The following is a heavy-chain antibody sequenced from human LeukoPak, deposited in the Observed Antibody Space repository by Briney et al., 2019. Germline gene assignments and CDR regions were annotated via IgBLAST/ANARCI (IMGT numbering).Heavy chain of an antibody. CDR3: ARGSRAAAVSAAAIFDY. CDR1: GFTFSSYS. J-gene: IGHJ4*02. V-gene: IGHV3-48*04. Sequence: PGGSLRLSCAASGFTFSSYSMNWVRQAPGKGLEWVSYISSSSSTIYYADSVKGRFTISRDNAKNSLYLQMNSLRAEDTAAYYCARGSRAAAVSAAAIFDYWGQGTLVTVSS. D-gene: IGHD6-13*01. CDR2: ISSSSSTI.